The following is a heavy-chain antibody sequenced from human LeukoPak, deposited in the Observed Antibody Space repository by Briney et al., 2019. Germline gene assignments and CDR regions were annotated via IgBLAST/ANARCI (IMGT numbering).Heavy chain of an antibody. CDR1: GGSISSYY. D-gene: IGHD1-14*01. CDR3: ARDGNPFDY. V-gene: IGHV4-59*01. J-gene: IGHJ4*02. Sequence: SETLSLTCTVSGGSISSYYWSWIRQPPGKGLEWIGYIYYSGSTNYNPSLKSRVTISVDTSRNQFSLKLSSVTAADTAVYYCARDGNPFDYWGQGTLVTVSS. CDR2: IYYSGST.